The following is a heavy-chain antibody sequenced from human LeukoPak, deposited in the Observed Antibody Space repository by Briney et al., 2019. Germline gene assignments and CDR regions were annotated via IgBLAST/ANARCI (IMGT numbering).Heavy chain of an antibody. D-gene: IGHD4-11*01. Sequence: ASVKVSCKASGYTFTGYYMHWVRQAPGQGREWMGWINPNSGGTNYAQKFQGRVTMTRNTSISTAYMELSSLRSEDTAVYYCARDGDDYSNYLADYYYYMDVWGKGTTVTISS. CDR3: ARDGDDYSNYLADYYYYMDV. CDR1: GYTFTGYY. CDR2: INPNSGGT. V-gene: IGHV1-2*02. J-gene: IGHJ6*03.